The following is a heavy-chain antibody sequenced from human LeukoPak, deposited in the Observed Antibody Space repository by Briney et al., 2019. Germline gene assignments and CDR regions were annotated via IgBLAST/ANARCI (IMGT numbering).Heavy chain of an antibody. V-gene: IGHV3-7*01. CDR2: IKQDGSVK. CDR1: GFIFSNYW. Sequence: PGGSLRLSCAASGFIFSNYWMNWVRQAPGKGLEWVANIKQDGSVKYYVDSVKGRFTISRDNAKNSLYLQMNSLRVEDTAVYYCARSLRDSGDLGYWGQGTLVTVSS. CDR3: ARSLRDSGDLGY. D-gene: IGHD3-16*01. J-gene: IGHJ4*02.